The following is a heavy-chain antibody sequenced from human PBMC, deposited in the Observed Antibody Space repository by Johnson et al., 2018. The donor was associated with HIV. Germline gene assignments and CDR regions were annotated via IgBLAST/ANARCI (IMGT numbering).Heavy chain of an antibody. CDR2: LFSGGTT. Sequence: VQLVESGGGLVQPGGSLRLSCAASGFTVSSYYMSWVRQAPGKGLEWVSVLFSGGTTYYADSVKGRFTISRDNSKNTLYLQMNSLRAEDTAVYDCARACRDGYTCDAFDIWGQGTMVTVSS. V-gene: IGHV3-66*01. CDR3: ARACRDGYTCDAFDI. J-gene: IGHJ3*02. D-gene: IGHD5-24*01. CDR1: GFTVSSYY.